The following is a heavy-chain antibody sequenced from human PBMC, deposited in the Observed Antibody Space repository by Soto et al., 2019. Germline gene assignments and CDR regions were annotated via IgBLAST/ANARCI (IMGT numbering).Heavy chain of an antibody. D-gene: IGHD6-13*01. V-gene: IGHV4-59*01. CDR1: GGSISSYY. J-gene: IGHJ5*02. CDR2: IYYSGST. CDR3: ARVNPIAAAGTDHSDRGWFDP. Sequence: QVQLQESGPGLVKPSETLSLTCTVSGGSISSYYWSWIRQPPGKGLEWIGYIYYSGSTNYNPSLKRPVTVSVDTSKNQFSLKLSSVTAADTAVYYCARVNPIAAAGTDHSDRGWFDPWGQGTLVTVSS.